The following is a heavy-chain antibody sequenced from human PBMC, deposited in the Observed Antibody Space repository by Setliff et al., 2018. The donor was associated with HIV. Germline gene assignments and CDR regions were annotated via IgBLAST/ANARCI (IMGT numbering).Heavy chain of an antibody. V-gene: IGHV4-59*11. CDR1: GASISSHY. CDR2: IYSSGST. D-gene: IGHD2-21*01. J-gene: IGHJ2*01. Sequence: SETLSLTCTVSGASISSHYWTWIRQPPGKGLEWIGSIYSSGSTNSNPSLKSRLTISLDTSENQLSLKFNSVTAADTAVYFCAREIGITKSPSWYFDLWGRGTLVTVSS. CDR3: AREIGITKSPSWYFDL.